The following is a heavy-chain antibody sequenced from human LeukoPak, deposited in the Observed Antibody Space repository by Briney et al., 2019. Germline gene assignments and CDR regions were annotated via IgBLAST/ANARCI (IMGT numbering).Heavy chain of an antibody. CDR1: GHTSTTYA. J-gene: IGHJ6*02. CDR2: INAGNGNI. V-gene: IGHV1-3*01. CDR3: ARGYCSSTSCYMDV. Sequence: ASVKVSCKASGHTSTTYAIHWVRQAPGQGLEWMGWINAGNGNIKYSQKLQGRVTITGDTSASTAYMELSSLRSEDTAVYYCARGYCSSTSCYMDVWGQGTTAT. D-gene: IGHD2-2*01.